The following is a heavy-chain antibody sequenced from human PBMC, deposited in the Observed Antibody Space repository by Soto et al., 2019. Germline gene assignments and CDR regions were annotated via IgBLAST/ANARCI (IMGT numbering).Heavy chain of an antibody. J-gene: IGHJ4*02. CDR3: ARGVTGYSSSWYAY. Sequence: SETLSLTCAVYGGSFSGHYWSWIRQPPGKGLEWIGEINQGGTTNYNPSLKSRVTMAVDTSKNQFSLKLSSVTAADTAVYYWARGVTGYSSSWYAYWGQGTLVTVSS. V-gene: IGHV4-34*01. CDR1: GGSFSGHY. D-gene: IGHD6-13*01. CDR2: INQGGTT.